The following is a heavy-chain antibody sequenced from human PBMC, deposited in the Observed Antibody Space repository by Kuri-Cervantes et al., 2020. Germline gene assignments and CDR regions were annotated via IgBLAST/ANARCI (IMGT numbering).Heavy chain of an antibody. CDR2: ISSSGSTT. J-gene: IGHJ6*03. Sequence: GESLKISCAASGFTFSSYSMNWVRQAPGKGLEWVSQISSSGSTTSYADSVKGRFTISRDNAKNSLYLQMNSLKTEDTAVYYCARDQPKEDYYYMDVWGKGTTVTVSS. V-gene: IGHV3-48*04. CDR3: ARDQPKEDYYYMDV. CDR1: GFTFSSYS.